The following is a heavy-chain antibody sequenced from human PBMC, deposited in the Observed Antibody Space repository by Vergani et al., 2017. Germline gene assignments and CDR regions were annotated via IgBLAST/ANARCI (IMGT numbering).Heavy chain of an antibody. V-gene: IGHV4-59*01. D-gene: IGHD3-3*01. CDR1: GGSISSYY. CDR2: IYYSGST. J-gene: IGHJ6*02. Sequence: QVQLQESGPGLVKPSETLSLTCTVAGGSISSYYWSWIRQPPGKGLEWIGYIYYSGSTNYNPSLKSRVTISVDTSKNQFSLKLSSVTAADTAVYYCAREFWSGYYENYGMDVWGQGTTVTVSS. CDR3: AREFWSGYYENYGMDV.